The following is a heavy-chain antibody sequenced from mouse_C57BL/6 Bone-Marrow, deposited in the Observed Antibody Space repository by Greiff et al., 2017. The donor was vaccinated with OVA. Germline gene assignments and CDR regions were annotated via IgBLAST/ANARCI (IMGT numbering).Heavy chain of an antibody. D-gene: IGHD2-5*01. V-gene: IGHV1-55*01. CDR2: IYPGSGST. Sequence: QVHVKQSGAELVKPGASVKMSCKASGYTFTSYWITWVKQRPGQGLEWIGDIYPGSGSTNYNEKFKSKATLTVDTSSSTAYMQLSSLTSEDAAVYVCARDSNYVDYWGQGTTLTVSS. CDR1: GYTFTSYW. J-gene: IGHJ2*01. CDR3: ARDSNYVDY.